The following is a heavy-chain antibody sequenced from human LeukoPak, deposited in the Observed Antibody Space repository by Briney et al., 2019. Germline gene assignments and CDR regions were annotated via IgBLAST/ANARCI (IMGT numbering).Heavy chain of an antibody. J-gene: IGHJ4*02. CDR3: AQITGGG. CDR1: GFSLRTRGMR. Sequence: SGPTLVKPTQTLTLTCTFSGFSLRTRGMRVSWIRQPPGKALEWLARIDWNDDKFYSTSLKTRLSISRDTSKNQVVLTMTNTDPADTATYYCAQITGGGWGQGTLVTVSS. D-gene: IGHD7-27*01. V-gene: IGHV2-70*04. CDR2: IDWNDDK.